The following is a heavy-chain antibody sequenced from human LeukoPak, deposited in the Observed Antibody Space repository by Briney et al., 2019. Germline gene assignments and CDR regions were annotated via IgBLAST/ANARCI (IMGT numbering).Heavy chain of an antibody. CDR1: GFTFSSYS. J-gene: IGHJ6*03. D-gene: IGHD3-3*01. Sequence: GGSLRLSCAASGFTFSSYSMNWVRQAPGKGLEWVSSISSSSTIYYADSVKGRFTISRDNAKNSLYLQMNSLRAEDTAVYYCAKTSLSDPSGHYYYMDVWGKGTTVTVSS. CDR3: AKTSLSDPSGHYYYMDV. CDR2: ISSSSTI. V-gene: IGHV3-21*01.